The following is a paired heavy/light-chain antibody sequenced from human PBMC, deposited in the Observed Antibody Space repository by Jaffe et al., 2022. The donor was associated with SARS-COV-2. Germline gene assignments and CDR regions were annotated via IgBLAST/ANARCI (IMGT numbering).Heavy chain of an antibody. J-gene: IGHJ6*02. CDR3: AKDPSYRYYYGSGTYAYDMDV. CDR2: ISYDGSDK. D-gene: IGHD3-10*01. CDR1: GFTFSSYG. Sequence: QVQLVESGGGVVQPGGSLRLSCAASGFTFSSYGMHWVRQAPGKGLEWVAIISYDGSDKYYADSVKGRLTISRDNSKYTLYLQMDSLRAEDTAVYYCAKDPSYRYYYGSGTYAYDMDVWGQGTTVTVSS. V-gene: IGHV3-30*18.
Light chain of an antibody. CDR2: TVS. CDR3: MQGTYWPT. V-gene: IGKV2-30*01. J-gene: IGKJ2*01. Sequence: DVVMTQSPLSLPVTLGQPASISCRSSQSLVYSDGNTYLSWFQQRPGQSPRRLIYTVSHRDSGVPDRFSGSGSGTDFTLKISRVEAEDVGIYYCMQGTYWPTFGQGTKLEIK. CDR1: QSLVYSDGNTY.